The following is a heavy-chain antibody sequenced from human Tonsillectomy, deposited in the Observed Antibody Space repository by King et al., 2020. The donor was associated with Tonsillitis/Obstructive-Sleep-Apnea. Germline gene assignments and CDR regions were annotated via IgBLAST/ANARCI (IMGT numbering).Heavy chain of an antibody. Sequence: VQLQESGPGLVKPSQTLSLTCTVSGGSISGGIYYWSWIRQHPGKGLEWIGYIYYSGSTYYNPSLKSRVTISVDTSKNQFSLKLSSVTAADTAVYFCARGVINGYYFEDPPSHFDYWGQGTLVTVSS. CDR2: IYYSGST. J-gene: IGHJ4*02. V-gene: IGHV4-31*03. D-gene: IGHD3-22*01. CDR3: ARGVINGYYFEDPPSHFDY. CDR1: GGSISGGIYY.